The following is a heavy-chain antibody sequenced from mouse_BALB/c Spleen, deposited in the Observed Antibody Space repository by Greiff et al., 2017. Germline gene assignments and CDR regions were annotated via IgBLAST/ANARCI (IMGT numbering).Heavy chain of an antibody. Sequence: LQQPGSELVRPGASVKLSCKASGYTFTSYWMHWVKQRHGQGLEWIGSIYPGSGSTNYDEKFKSKGTLTVDTSSSTAYMHLSSLTSEDSAVYYCACGRRSLSCDMDYWGQGTSVTVSS. J-gene: IGHJ4*01. D-gene: IGHD6-1*01. V-gene: IGHV1S22*01. CDR3: ACGRRSLSCDMDY. CDR1: GYTFTSYW. CDR2: IYPGSGST.